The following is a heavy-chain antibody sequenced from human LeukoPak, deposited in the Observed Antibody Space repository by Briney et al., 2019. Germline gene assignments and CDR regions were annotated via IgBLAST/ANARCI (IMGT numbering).Heavy chain of an antibody. Sequence: GKSLRLSCAASGFTFRSYSMSWVRQAPGKGLEWVSSISGSSTYIYYADSMKGRFTISRDNAKNALYLQMNSLRAEDTAVYYCARERDDSSGPFDYWGQGTLVTVSS. J-gene: IGHJ4*02. CDR2: ISGSSTYI. CDR1: GFTFRSYS. CDR3: ARERDDSSGPFDY. V-gene: IGHV3-21*04. D-gene: IGHD3-22*01.